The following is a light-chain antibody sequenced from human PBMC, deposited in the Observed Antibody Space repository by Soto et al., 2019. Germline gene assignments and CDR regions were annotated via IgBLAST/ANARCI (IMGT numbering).Light chain of an antibody. CDR2: LGS. CDR1: QSLLHSSGYNY. CDR3: MQDLQTPWT. J-gene: IGKJ1*01. Sequence: DIVMTQSPLSLPVTPGEPASISCRSSQSLLHSSGYNYLDWYLQKPGQSPHLLIHLGSVRASGVPARYSGSGSGTDFTLRISRVEAEDVRVYYCMQDLQTPWTFGQGTKVEIK. V-gene: IGKV2-28*01.